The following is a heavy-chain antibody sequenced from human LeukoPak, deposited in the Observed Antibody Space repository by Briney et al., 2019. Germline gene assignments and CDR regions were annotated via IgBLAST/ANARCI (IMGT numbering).Heavy chain of an antibody. J-gene: IGHJ4*02. CDR1: GFTFSSYS. V-gene: IGHV3-30*04. Sequence: GGSLRLSCAASGFTFSSYSMHWVRQAPGKGLEWVAVISYDGSNKYYAGAVRGRFTIARDNSRNTVYLQMNSLRAEDTAVYYCAKDDRWLQFCCWGQGTLVTVSA. CDR2: ISYDGSNK. CDR3: AKDDRWLQFCC. D-gene: IGHD5-24*01.